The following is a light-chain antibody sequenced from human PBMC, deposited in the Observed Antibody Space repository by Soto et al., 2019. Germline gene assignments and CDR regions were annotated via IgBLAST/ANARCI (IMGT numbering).Light chain of an antibody. J-gene: IGKJ1*01. Sequence: EIVMTQSPATLSVSPGERVTLSCRASQSVNSSYLAWYQQKPGQAPRLLIYGASSRATGIPDRFSGSGSGTDFTLTISRLEPEDFAVYYCHQYDSWTFGQGTKVDI. CDR2: GAS. V-gene: IGKV3-20*01. CDR1: QSVNSSY. CDR3: HQYDSWT.